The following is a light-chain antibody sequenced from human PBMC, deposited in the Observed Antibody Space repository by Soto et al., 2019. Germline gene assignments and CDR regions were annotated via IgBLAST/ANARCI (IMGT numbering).Light chain of an antibody. CDR3: QQYNSYS. Sequence: IQMPQSPSTLSASIGDRVSITCRASQSISKWLAWHQQKPGKAPKLLIYDASNLQSGVPSRFSGSGSGTEFTLTISSLQPDDFATYYCQQYNSYSFGQGTKVDIK. V-gene: IGKV1-5*01. CDR2: DAS. CDR1: QSISKW. J-gene: IGKJ1*01.